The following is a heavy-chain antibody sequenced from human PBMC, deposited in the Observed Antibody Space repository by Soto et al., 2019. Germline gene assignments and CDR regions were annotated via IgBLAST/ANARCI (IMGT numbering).Heavy chain of an antibody. CDR3: ARATGMAPFDY. V-gene: IGHV4-34*01. J-gene: IGHJ4*02. CDR2: INHSGST. CDR1: GGSFSGYY. D-gene: IGHD5-18*01. Sequence: SETLSLTCAVYGGSFSGYYWSWIRQPPGKGLEWIGEINHSGSTNYNPSLKSRVTISVDTSKNQFSLKLSSVTAADTAVYYCARATGMAPFDYWSQGTLVTVSS.